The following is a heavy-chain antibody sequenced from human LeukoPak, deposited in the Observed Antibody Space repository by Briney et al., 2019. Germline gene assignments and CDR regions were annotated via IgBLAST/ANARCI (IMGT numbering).Heavy chain of an antibody. CDR1: GFTFSNYG. D-gene: IGHD5-18*01. CDR2: IWYDGSNK. Sequence: PGGSLRLSCAASGFTFSNYGMHWVRQAPGKGLEWVAAIWYDGSNKYYVDSVKGRFTISRDNAKNSLYLQMNSLRAEDTAVYYCASRDTAMDTFDYWGQGTLVTVSS. J-gene: IGHJ4*02. CDR3: ASRDTAMDTFDY. V-gene: IGHV3-33*03.